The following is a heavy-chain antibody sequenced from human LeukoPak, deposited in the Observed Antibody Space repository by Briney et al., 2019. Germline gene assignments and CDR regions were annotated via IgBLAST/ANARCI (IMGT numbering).Heavy chain of an antibody. V-gene: IGHV3-74*01. D-gene: IGHD6-19*01. CDR2: INRDGSST. CDR1: GFTFSTYW. J-gene: IGHJ4*02. Sequence: GGSLRLSCAASGFTFSTYWMHWVRQAPGKGLVWVSRINRDGSSTSYADSVKGRFTISRDNAKSTLYLQMNSLRGEDTAVYFCARVKGGGWEPFDNWGQGTLVTVSS. CDR3: ARVKGGGWEPFDN.